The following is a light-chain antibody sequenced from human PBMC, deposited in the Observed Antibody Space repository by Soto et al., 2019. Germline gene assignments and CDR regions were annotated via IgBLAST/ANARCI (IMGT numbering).Light chain of an antibody. CDR2: DAS. V-gene: IGKV3D-15*01. Sequence: EVVLTQSPATLSLSPGATATLSCGASQSVSSSLAWYQQKPGQAPRLLIYDASSRATGIPARFSGSGSGTEFTLTISSLQSEDFAVYYCQQYNNWPPITFGQGTRL. CDR1: QSVSSS. J-gene: IGKJ5*01. CDR3: QQYNNWPPIT.